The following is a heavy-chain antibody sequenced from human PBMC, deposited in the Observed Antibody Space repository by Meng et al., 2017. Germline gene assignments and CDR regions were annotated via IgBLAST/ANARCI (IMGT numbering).Heavy chain of an antibody. V-gene: IGHV1-69*06. CDR3: AXXXTTDAF. D-gene: IGHD3-10*01. Sequence: VSSGGEVKRPGSLCKGCYKASGCTFSSYALHLVRPAPGQGLEWMGGIIPIFGTANYAPKVQGRVTITADKSTXTAYXXLXXXXXXXXXVYXXAXXXTTDAFWGQGTLVTVSS. CDR1: GCTFSSYA. J-gene: IGHJ4*02. CDR2: IIPIFGTA.